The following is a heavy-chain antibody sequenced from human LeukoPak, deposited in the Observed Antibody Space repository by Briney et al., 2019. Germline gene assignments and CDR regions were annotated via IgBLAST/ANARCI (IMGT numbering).Heavy chain of an antibody. CDR3: ARSAVRGVSDAFDI. V-gene: IGHV1-2*06. CDR1: GYTFTGYY. D-gene: IGHD3-10*01. CDR2: INPNSGDT. Sequence: ASVKVSCKASGYTFTGYYMHWVRQAPGQGLEWMGRINPNSGDTNYAQKFQGRVTMTRDTSISTAYMELSRLRSDDTAVYYCARSAVRGVSDAFDIWGQGTMVTVSS. J-gene: IGHJ3*02.